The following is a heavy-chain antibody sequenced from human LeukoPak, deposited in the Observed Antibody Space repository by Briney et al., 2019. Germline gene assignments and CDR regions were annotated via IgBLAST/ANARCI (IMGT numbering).Heavy chain of an antibody. CDR2: ISSSASAI. CDR1: GFTFNDYY. J-gene: IGHJ4*02. CDR3: ARIYYFGDNNWRYFDN. V-gene: IGHV3-11*04. D-gene: IGHD3-10*01. Sequence: GGSLRLSCAASGFTFNDYYMSWIRQAPGKGLEWVSYISSSASAIYYADPVKGRFTTSRDNAKNSLYLQMNSLRAEDTAIYYCARIYYFGDNNWRYFDNWGQGTLVTVSS.